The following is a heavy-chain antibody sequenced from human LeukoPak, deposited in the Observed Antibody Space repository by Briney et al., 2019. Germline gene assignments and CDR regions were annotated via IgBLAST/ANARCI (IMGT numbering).Heavy chain of an antibody. V-gene: IGHV3-23*01. CDR1: GFTFSSYA. Sequence: GGSLGLSCAASGFTFSSYAMNWVRQAPGKGLEWISGISGSGGSTYYADSVKGRFTISRDNSKNTLYLQMNSLRAEDTAVYYCAKDSLDITIFGVVTEGFDPWGQGTLVTVSS. CDR3: AKDSLDITIFGVVTEGFDP. CDR2: ISGSGGST. J-gene: IGHJ5*02. D-gene: IGHD3-3*01.